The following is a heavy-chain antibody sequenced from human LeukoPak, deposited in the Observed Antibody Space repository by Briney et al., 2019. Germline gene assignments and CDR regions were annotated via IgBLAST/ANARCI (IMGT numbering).Heavy chain of an antibody. CDR1: GFAFSSYS. D-gene: IGHD4-17*01. V-gene: IGHV3-48*04. CDR2: ISSSGSTI. Sequence: GGSLRLSCAASGFAFSSYSMNWIRQAPGKGLEWVSYISSSGSTIYYADSVKGRFTISRDNAKNSLYLQMNSLRAEDTAVYYCARLDGDYVGYYYYYMDVWGKGTTVTVSS. CDR3: ARLDGDYVGYYYYYMDV. J-gene: IGHJ6*03.